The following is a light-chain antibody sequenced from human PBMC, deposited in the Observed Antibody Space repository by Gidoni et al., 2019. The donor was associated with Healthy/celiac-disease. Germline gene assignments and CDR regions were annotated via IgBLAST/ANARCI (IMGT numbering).Light chain of an antibody. CDR2: AAS. CDR3: QRSCSTPRYT. J-gene: IGKJ2*01. V-gene: IGKV1-39*01. CDR1: QSISSY. Sequence: DIQMIQPPSSLPASVGDRVTITCRASQSISSYLNWYQQKPGKAPKLLIYAASSLQSEVPSRFSGDGSGTDFALTISSLQPGDFATCYCQRSCSTPRYTFXQXTKLEIK.